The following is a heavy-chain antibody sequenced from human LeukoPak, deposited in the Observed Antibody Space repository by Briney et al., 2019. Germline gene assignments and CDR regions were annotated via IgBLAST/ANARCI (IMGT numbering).Heavy chain of an antibody. V-gene: IGHV4-59*08. CDR2: IYYSGNT. D-gene: IGHD2-2*01. Sequence: SETLSLTCTVSGGSISSYYWSWIRQPPGKGLEWIGYIYYSGNTNYIPSLKSRVTISVDTSKNQFSLKLSSVTAADTAVYYCARYCSSTSCGNYYYYGMDVWGQGTTVTVSS. CDR1: GGSISSYY. CDR3: ARYCSSTSCGNYYYYGMDV. J-gene: IGHJ6*02.